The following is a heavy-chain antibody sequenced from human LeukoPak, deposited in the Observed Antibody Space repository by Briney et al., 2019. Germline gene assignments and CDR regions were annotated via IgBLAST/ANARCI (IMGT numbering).Heavy chain of an antibody. Sequence: SETLSLTCTVSSGSFSSYYWSWIRQPPGKGLEWIGYIYYSGSTNYNPSLKSRVTISVDTSKNQFSLKLSSVTAADTAVYYCARRGDYSNHMGNYYGMDVWGQGTTVTVSS. V-gene: IGHV4-59*08. J-gene: IGHJ6*02. D-gene: IGHD4-11*01. CDR2: IYYSGST. CDR1: SGSFSSYY. CDR3: ARRGDYSNHMGNYYGMDV.